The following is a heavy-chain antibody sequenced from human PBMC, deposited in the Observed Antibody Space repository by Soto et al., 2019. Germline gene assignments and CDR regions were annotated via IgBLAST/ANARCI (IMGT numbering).Heavy chain of an antibody. CDR1: GGYISPYY. CDR2: IFYSGTA. V-gene: IGHV4-59*01. CDR3: ARDSGYGDPFDY. Sequence: PSETLSLTCTVSGGYISPYYWSWIRQPPGKGLEWIGYIFYSGTATYNPSLRSRVTMSVDTSKNQFSLRLSSVTAADTAVYYCARDSGYGDPFDYWGQGTMVT. D-gene: IGHD4-17*01. J-gene: IGHJ4*02.